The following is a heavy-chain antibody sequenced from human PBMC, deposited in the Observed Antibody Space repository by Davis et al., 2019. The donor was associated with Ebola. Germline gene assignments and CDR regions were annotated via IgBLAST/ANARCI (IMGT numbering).Heavy chain of an antibody. D-gene: IGHD2-2*01. CDR3: ASEYCSSTSCTNWFDP. CDR2: IYHSGST. Sequence: GSLRLSCAVSGGSISSTNWWSWVRQPPGKGLEWIGEIYHSGSTNYNPSLKSRVTISVDKSKNQFSLKLSSVTAADTAVYYCASEYCSSTSCTNWFDPWGQGTLVTVSS. V-gene: IGHV4-4*02. J-gene: IGHJ5*02. CDR1: GGSISSTNW.